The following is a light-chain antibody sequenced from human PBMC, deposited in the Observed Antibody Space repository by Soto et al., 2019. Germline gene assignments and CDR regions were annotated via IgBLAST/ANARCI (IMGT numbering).Light chain of an antibody. CDR2: SNN. CDR1: SSNIGSNT. V-gene: IGLV1-44*01. CDR3: AAWDDSLNGRV. J-gene: IGLJ2*01. Sequence: QPVLTQPPSASGTPGQRVTISCSGSSSNIGSNTVNWYQQLPGTAPKVLIYSNNQRPSGVPDRFSGSKSGTSASLAISGLQSEDEADYYCAAWDDSLNGRVFGGGTKVTVL.